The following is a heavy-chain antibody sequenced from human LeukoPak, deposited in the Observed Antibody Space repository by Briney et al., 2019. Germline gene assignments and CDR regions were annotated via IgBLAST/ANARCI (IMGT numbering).Heavy chain of an antibody. D-gene: IGHD3-22*01. CDR1: GFTFSSYG. V-gene: IGHV3-30*02. J-gene: IGHJ6*03. Sequence: GGSLRLSCAASGFTFSSYGMHWVRRDPGKGLEWVAFIRFDGNDKYYADSVKGRFTISRDNSKNTLFLQMNSLRVEDTAVYCCAEDIGYQDRSDPYPGMNVWGKGTTVTVSS. CDR2: IRFDGNDK. CDR3: AEDIGYQDRSDPYPGMNV.